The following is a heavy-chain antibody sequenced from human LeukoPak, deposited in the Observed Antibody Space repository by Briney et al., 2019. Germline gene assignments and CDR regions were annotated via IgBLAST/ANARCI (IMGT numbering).Heavy chain of an antibody. Sequence: SETLSLTCAVSGGSISSSTHWWTWVRQPPGEGLEWIGEIYHTGSTNYNPSLKSRVTISVDKSNNQFSLKLNSVTAADTAVYYCARVPYGSGSSLFRDYYYGMDVWGQGTTVTVSS. V-gene: IGHV4-4*02. CDR3: ARVPYGSGSSLFRDYYYGMDV. J-gene: IGHJ6*02. CDR2: IYHTGST. D-gene: IGHD3-10*01. CDR1: GGSISSSTHW.